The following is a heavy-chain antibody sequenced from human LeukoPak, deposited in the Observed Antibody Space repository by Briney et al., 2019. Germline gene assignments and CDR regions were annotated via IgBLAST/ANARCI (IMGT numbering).Heavy chain of an antibody. CDR1: GFTFSSDW. J-gene: IGHJ4*02. CDR2: INGDGSTT. V-gene: IGHV3-74*03. CDR3: TANFNY. Sequence: GGSLRLSCAASGFTFSSDWMHWVRQAPGKGLVWVSRINGDGSTTAYADSVKGRFTISRDNAKNTLYLQMNSLRAEDTAVYYCTANFNYWGQGTLVTVSS.